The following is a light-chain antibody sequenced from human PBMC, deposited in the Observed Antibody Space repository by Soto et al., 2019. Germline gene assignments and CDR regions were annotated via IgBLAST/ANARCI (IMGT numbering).Light chain of an antibody. CDR1: SSNIGAGYN. J-gene: IGLJ3*02. Sequence: QSVLTQPPSVSGAPGQRVTISCTGSSSNIGAGYNVHWYKQLPGTAPKLLMYDNTNRPSGVPDRFSGSKSGTSASLAITGLQAEDESDYYCQSYDTSLSAWVFGGGTKVTVL. CDR3: QSYDTSLSAWV. CDR2: DNT. V-gene: IGLV1-40*01.